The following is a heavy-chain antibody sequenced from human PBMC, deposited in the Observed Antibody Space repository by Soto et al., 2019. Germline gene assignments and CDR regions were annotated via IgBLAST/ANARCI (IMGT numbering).Heavy chain of an antibody. Sequence: EVHLLESGGGLVQPGGSLRLSCVASGFTFSTYSMSWVRHAPGRGLEWVSGISGSGGSTSYADSVKGRFTISRDNSKNTLYLQMNSLRANDTAVYYCAAQGARGLYYFDYWGQGALATVSS. J-gene: IGHJ4*02. V-gene: IGHV3-23*01. CDR1: GFTFSTYS. D-gene: IGHD1-26*01. CDR2: ISGSGGST. CDR3: AAQGARGLYYFDY.